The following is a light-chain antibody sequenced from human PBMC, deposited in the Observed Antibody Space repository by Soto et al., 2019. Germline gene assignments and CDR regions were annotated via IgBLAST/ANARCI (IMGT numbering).Light chain of an antibody. CDR3: NSFTSSYTWV. V-gene: IGLV2-14*01. CDR1: SNDVGGYND. Sequence: QSALTQPASVSGSPGQSITISCTGTSNDVGGYNDVSWYQQHPGKVPKLMIYEVSNRPSGISNRFSGSKSGSTASLTISGLQAEDVADYYCNSFTSSYTWVFGGGTNLTVL. J-gene: IGLJ3*02. CDR2: EVS.